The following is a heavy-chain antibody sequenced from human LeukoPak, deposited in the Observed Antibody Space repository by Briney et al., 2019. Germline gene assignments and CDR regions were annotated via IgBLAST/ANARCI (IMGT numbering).Heavy chain of an antibody. V-gene: IGHV3-23*01. CDR2: ISAGGAST. CDR3: ARMWLLSYYIDF. D-gene: IGHD3-22*01. Sequence: GGSLRLSCAASGSTFSSTGMTWVRQAPGKRLEWVSSISAGGASTYYADSVKGRFTISRDNSRDTLYLQMNSLRAEDTAVYYCARMWLLSYYIDFWGKGTTVTVS. J-gene: IGHJ6*03. CDR1: GSTFSSTG.